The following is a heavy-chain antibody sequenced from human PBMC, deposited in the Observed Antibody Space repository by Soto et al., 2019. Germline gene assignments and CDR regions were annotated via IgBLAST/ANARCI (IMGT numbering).Heavy chain of an antibody. V-gene: IGHV3-23*01. J-gene: IGHJ3*02. CDR3: AKPNHQANAFDI. Sequence: GGSLRLSCAASGFTFSSYAMNWVRQAPGKGLEWVSTISGGGETTYYADSVKGRFTFSRDNSKSTLYLQMSSLRAEDTAIYYCAKPNHQANAFDISGQGTMVTVSS. CDR2: ISGGGETT. CDR1: GFTFSSYA.